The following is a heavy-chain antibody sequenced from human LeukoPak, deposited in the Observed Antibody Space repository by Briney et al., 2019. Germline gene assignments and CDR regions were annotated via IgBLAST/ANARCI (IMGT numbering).Heavy chain of an antibody. Sequence: SETLSLTCTVSGGSISSSSYYWGWIRQPPGKGLEWIGSIYYSGSTYYNPSLKSRVTISVDTSKNQFSLKLSSVTAADTAVYYCVLSRGDYYYYYMDVWGKGTTVTVSS. J-gene: IGHJ6*03. CDR3: VLSRGDYYYYYMDV. V-gene: IGHV4-39*01. CDR1: GGSISSSSYY. CDR2: IYYSGST.